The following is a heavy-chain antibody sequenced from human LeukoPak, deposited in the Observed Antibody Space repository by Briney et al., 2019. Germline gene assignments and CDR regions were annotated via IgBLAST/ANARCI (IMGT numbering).Heavy chain of an antibody. CDR3: AKDSAFYYIDV. V-gene: IGHV3-30*02. D-gene: IGHD3-10*01. Sequence: HTGGSLRLSCVASGFTFNNYGMHWVRQAPGKGLEWVAFIRYNGNNQYYADSVKGRFTISRDNSKNTLYLQMNSLKGDDTAVYYCAKDSAFYYIDVWGKGTTVIISS. J-gene: IGHJ6*03. CDR2: IRYNGNNQ. CDR1: GFTFNNYG.